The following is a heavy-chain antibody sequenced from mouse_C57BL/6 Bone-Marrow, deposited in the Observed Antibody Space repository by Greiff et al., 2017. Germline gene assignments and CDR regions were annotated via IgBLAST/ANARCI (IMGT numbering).Heavy chain of an antibody. CDR1: GYNIKDDY. CDR3: TTYGPYAMDY. V-gene: IGHV14-4*01. CDR2: IDPENGDT. Sequence: EVKVVESGAELVRPGASVKLSCTASGYNIKDDYMHWVKQRPEQGLEWIGRIDPENGDTEYDSKFQGKATITADTSSNTANLQLSSLTSEDTAVSYFTTYGPYAMDYWGQGTSVTVSS. J-gene: IGHJ4*01. D-gene: IGHD1-2*01.